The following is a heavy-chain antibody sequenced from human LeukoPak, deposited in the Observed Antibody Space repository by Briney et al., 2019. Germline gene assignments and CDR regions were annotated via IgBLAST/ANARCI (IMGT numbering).Heavy chain of an antibody. CDR2: ISNDAGNT. V-gene: IGHV3-23*01. Sequence: PGGSLRLSCAASGFTFSSYAMSWVRQAPGKGLEWVSAISNDAGNTFYADSAKGRFTISRDNSKNTLYLQMNSLRAEDTAVYYCAKVEINWSMDIADYWGQGALVTVSS. CDR1: GFTFSSYA. D-gene: IGHD5-12*01. CDR3: AKVEINWSMDIADY. J-gene: IGHJ4*02.